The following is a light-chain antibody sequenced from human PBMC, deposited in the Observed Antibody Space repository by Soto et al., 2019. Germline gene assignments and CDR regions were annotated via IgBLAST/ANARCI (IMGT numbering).Light chain of an antibody. CDR2: KAS. J-gene: IGKJ1*01. CDR1: QSISVW. V-gene: IGKV1-5*03. CDR3: QQYNSYSPT. Sequence: DIQMTQSPSTLSASVRDRVTIPFRASQSISVWLAWYQQKAGKAPNLLIYKASRLESGVPSRFSGSGSETEFTLTISGLQPGDSATYYCQQYNSYSPTFGQGTKVDI.